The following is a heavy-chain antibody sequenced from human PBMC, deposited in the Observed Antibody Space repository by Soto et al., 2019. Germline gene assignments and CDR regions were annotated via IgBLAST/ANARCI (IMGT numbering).Heavy chain of an antibody. Sequence: QVQLVESGGGGVQPGRALRLCCAASGFTFSSYGMHWVRQAPGKGLEWVAVISYDGSNKYDADSVKGRFTISRDNSKNTLYLQMNSLRAEDTAVYYCATSNGGTYYYYYGMDVWGQGTTVTVSS. V-gene: IGHV3-30*03. CDR1: GFTFSSYG. CDR2: ISYDGSNK. CDR3: ATSNGGTYYYYYGMDV. J-gene: IGHJ6*02. D-gene: IGHD1-26*01.